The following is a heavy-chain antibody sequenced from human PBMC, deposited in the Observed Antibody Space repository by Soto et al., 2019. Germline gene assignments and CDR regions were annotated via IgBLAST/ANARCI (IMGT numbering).Heavy chain of an antibody. Sequence: QVQLVQSGAEVKKPGASVKVSCKASGYTFTSYDINWVRRATGQGLEGMGGMNPNSGNKGYAHKFQGRVTMTRNTSISTAYMELSSLRSEDTAVYYCARRQSSSSYYYYYYGMDVWGQGTTVTVSS. CDR2: MNPNSGNK. V-gene: IGHV1-8*01. CDR3: ARRQSSSSYYYYYYGMDV. CDR1: GYTFTSYD. J-gene: IGHJ6*02. D-gene: IGHD6-6*01.